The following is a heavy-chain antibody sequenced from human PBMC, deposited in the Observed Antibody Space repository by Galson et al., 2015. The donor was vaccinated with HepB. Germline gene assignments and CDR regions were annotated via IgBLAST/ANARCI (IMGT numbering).Heavy chain of an antibody. Sequence: SLRLSCAASGFTFSSYGMTWVRQAPGKGLEWVSYISSSSSSTMYYADSVKGRFTISRDNAKRSLYVQMNSLRAEDTAVYYCARDLGYGSNRDYWGQGTLVTVSS. CDR1: GFTFSSYG. CDR3: ARDLGYGSNRDY. CDR2: ISSSSSSTM. D-gene: IGHD3-22*01. J-gene: IGHJ4*02. V-gene: IGHV3-48*04.